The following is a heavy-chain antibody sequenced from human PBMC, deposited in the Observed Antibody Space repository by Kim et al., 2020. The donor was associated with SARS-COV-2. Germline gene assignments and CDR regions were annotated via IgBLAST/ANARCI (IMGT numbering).Heavy chain of an antibody. Sequence: PSLKGRVTISVDASTNQFSLSLTSGTPADTAVYYCARGGVKSVAGTFDYWGQGTLVTVSS. V-gene: IGHV4-59*09. J-gene: IGHJ4*02. CDR3: ARGGVKSVAGTFDY. D-gene: IGHD6-19*01.